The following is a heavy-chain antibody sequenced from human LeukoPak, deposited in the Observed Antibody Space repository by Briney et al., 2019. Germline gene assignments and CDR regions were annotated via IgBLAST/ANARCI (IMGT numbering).Heavy chain of an antibody. J-gene: IGHJ3*02. D-gene: IGHD3-22*01. CDR1: GGSISSYY. Sequence: VKPSETLSLTCTVSGGSISSYYWSWIRQPPGKGLEWIGYIYYSGSTYYNPSLKSRVTISVDTSKNQFSLKLSSVTAADTAVYYCARPAGYDRADDAFDIWGQGTMVTVSS. CDR3: ARPAGYDRADDAFDI. V-gene: IGHV4-59*12. CDR2: IYYSGST.